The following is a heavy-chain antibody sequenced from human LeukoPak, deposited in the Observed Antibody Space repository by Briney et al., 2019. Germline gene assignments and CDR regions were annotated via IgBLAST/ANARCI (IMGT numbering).Heavy chain of an antibody. Sequence: GGSLRLSCAASGFTFSSYWMSWARQAPGKGLEWVANIKQDGSEKYYVDSVKGRFTISRDNAKNSLYLQMNSLRAEDTTVYYCARETMVRGVHYYYYYYMDVWGKGTTVTISS. CDR2: IKQDGSEK. J-gene: IGHJ6*03. CDR1: GFTFSSYW. CDR3: ARETMVRGVHYYYYYYMDV. D-gene: IGHD3-10*01. V-gene: IGHV3-7*01.